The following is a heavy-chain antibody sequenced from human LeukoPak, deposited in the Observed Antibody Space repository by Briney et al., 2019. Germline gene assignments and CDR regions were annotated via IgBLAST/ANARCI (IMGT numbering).Heavy chain of an antibody. CDR2: VTHSGST. D-gene: IGHD2-2*01. J-gene: IGHJ6*03. CDR1: GGSFSGYY. Sequence: SQTLSLTCAVYGGSFSGYYWSWIRQPPGKGLEWIGEVTHSGSTNYNPSLKSRVTISVDTAKNQFSLKLSSVTAADTAVYCCARSRVCSSTSCYEKYYYMDVWGKGTTVTVSS. V-gene: IGHV4-34*01. CDR3: ARSRVCSSTSCYEKYYYMDV.